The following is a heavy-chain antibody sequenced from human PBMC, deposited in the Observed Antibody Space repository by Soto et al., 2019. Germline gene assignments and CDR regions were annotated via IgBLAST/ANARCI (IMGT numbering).Heavy chain of an antibody. J-gene: IGHJ4*02. CDR3: ARTLYGDTVDY. D-gene: IGHD4-17*01. V-gene: IGHV1-8*01. CDR2: MNPNSGNT. CDR1: GYTFTSYD. Sequence: QVQLVQSGAEVKKPGASVKVSCKASGYTFTSYDINWVRQATGQGLGWMGWMNPNSGNTGYAQKFQGRVTMTRNTAVSTAEMALSSLTSEDTAVYYCARTLYGDTVDYWGQGTLVTVSS.